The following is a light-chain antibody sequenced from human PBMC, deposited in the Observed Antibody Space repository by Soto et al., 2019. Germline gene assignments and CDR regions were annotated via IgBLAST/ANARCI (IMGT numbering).Light chain of an antibody. Sequence: QSALTQPASVSGSPGQSITISCTGTSSDVGGYNYVSWYQQHPGKAPKLIIYEVTHRPSGVSSRFYGSRSGNTASLTISGLQAEDEADYYCSSYTTSNTWVFGGGTKVTVL. J-gene: IGLJ3*02. CDR1: SSDVGGYNY. CDR3: SSYTTSNTWV. CDR2: EVT. V-gene: IGLV2-14*01.